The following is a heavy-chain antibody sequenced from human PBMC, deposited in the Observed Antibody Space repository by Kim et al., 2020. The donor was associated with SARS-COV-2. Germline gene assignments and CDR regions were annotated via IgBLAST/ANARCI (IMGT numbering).Heavy chain of an antibody. J-gene: IGHJ2*01. CDR3: AKDTYYGDYGYFDL. CDR1: GFTFDDYA. V-gene: IGHV3-9*01. CDR2: ISWNSGSI. Sequence: GGSLRLSCAASGFTFDDYAMHWVRQAPGKGLEWVSGISWNSGSIGYADSVKGRFTISRDNAKNSLYLQMNSLRAEDTALYYCAKDTYYGDYGYFDLWGRGTLVTVSS. D-gene: IGHD4-17*01.